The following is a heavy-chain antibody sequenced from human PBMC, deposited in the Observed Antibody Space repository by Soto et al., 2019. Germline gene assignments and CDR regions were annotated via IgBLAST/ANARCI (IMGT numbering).Heavy chain of an antibody. Sequence: QVQLVQSGAEVKKPGSSVKVSCKASGGTFSSYAISWVRQAPGQGLEWMGGIIPIFGTANYAQKFQGRVTITADESTSTAYMELSSLRSEDTAVYYCARADNSKHPAMVYGMDVWGQGTTVTVSS. CDR1: GGTFSSYA. J-gene: IGHJ6*02. CDR3: ARADNSKHPAMVYGMDV. V-gene: IGHV1-69*12. D-gene: IGHD2-2*01. CDR2: IIPIFGTA.